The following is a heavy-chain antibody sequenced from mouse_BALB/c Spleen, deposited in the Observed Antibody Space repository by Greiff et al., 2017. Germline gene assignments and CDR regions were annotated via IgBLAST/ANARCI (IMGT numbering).Heavy chain of an antibody. J-gene: IGHJ3*01. CDR3: AIGYCGCVGWFAY. V-gene: IGHV5-6*03. CDR2: ISDGGSYT. Sequence: EVKLVESGGGLVKPGGSLKLSCAASGFTFSSYAMSWVRQTPEKRLEWVASISDGGSYTYYPDSVKGRFTISRDNAKNNLYLQMSSLKSEDTAMYDCAIGYCGCVGWFAYWGQGTLVTVSA. D-gene: IGHD1-2*01. CDR1: GFTFSSYA.